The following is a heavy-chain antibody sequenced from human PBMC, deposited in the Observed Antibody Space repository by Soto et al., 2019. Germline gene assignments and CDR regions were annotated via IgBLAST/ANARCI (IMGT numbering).Heavy chain of an antibody. J-gene: IGHJ4*02. D-gene: IGHD2-15*01. CDR3: ARVPSPQYCSGGSCYNYFDY. CDR1: GGSFSGYY. Sequence: SETLSLTCAVYGGSFSGYYWSWIRQPPGKGLEWIGEINHSGSTNYNPSLKSRVTISVDTSKNQFSLKLSSVTAADTAVYYCARVPSPQYCSGGSCYNYFDYWGQGTLVTVSS. V-gene: IGHV4-34*01. CDR2: INHSGST.